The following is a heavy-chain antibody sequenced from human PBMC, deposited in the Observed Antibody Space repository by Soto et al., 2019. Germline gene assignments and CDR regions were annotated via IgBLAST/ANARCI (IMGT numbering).Heavy chain of an antibody. CDR2: ISAYNGNT. CDR1: GYTFTSYG. D-gene: IGHD6-13*01. Sequence: ASVKVSCKASGYTFTSYGISWVGQAPGQGLEWMGWISAYNGNTNYAQKLQGRVTMTTDTSTSTAYMELRSLRSDDTAVYYCARPRSDRSSWYGWNSFDYWGQGTRVTVS. J-gene: IGHJ4*02. V-gene: IGHV1-18*01. CDR3: ARPRSDRSSWYGWNSFDY.